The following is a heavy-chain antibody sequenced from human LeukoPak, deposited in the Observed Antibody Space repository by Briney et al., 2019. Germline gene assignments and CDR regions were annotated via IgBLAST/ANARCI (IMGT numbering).Heavy chain of an antibody. CDR2: IRYHGSNK. CDR3: AKDTG. V-gene: IGHV3-30*02. J-gene: IGHJ4*02. Sequence: GGSLRLSCVASGFTFSNYDMFWVRQAPGKGLECVAFIRYHGSNKNYADSVKGRFTISRDNSKKTVCLQMNSLRAEDTAVYYCAKDTGWGQGTLVTVSS. CDR1: GFTFSNYD. D-gene: IGHD1-14*01.